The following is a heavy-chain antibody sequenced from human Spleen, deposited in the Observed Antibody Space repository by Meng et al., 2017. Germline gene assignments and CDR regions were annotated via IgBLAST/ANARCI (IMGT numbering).Heavy chain of an antibody. D-gene: IGHD4-11*01. CDR1: CGSFSDYY. CDR3: ARGPTTMAHDFDY. CDR2: INHSGST. V-gene: IGHV4-34*01. J-gene: IGHJ4*02. Sequence: QVQLQPWGAGLLKHWETLSLTCVVSCGSFSDYYWSWIRQPPGKGLEWIGEINHSGSTNYNPSLESRATISVDTSQNNLSLKLSSVTAADSAVYYCARGPTTMAHDFDYWGQGTLVTVSS.